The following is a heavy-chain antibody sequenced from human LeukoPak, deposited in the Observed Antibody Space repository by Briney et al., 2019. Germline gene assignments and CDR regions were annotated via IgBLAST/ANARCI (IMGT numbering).Heavy chain of an antibody. V-gene: IGHV4-4*07. D-gene: IGHD2-2*01. CDR1: GGSISSYY. CDR3: ARDVYCSSTSCYSY. J-gene: IGHJ4*02. CDR2: IYTSGST. Sequence: PSETLSLTCTVSGGSISSYYWSWIRQPAGKGLEWIGRIYTSGSTNYNPFLKSRVTMSVDTSKNQFSLKLSSVTAADTAVYYCARDVYCSSTSCYSYWGQGTLVTVSS.